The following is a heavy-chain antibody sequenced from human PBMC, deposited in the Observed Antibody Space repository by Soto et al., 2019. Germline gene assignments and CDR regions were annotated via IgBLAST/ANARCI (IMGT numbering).Heavy chain of an antibody. CDR3: APQVVPTATKKP. D-gene: IGHD2-2*01. Sequence: PSETLSLTCTVSGGSVSSDSYNWDGIRQPPGKGLEWIGEIIHTGSTNYNPSLKSRVTMSIDTSKKQFSLKLSSVTAADTAVYYCAPQVVPTATKKPWGQGTLVTVSS. J-gene: IGHJ4*02. CDR1: GGSVSSDSYN. V-gene: IGHV4-39*07. CDR2: IIHTGST.